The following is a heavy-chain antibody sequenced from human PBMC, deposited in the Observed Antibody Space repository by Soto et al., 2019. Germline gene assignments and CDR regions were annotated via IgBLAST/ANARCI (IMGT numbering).Heavy chain of an antibody. J-gene: IGHJ5*02. Sequence: EVQLLEAGGGLVQPGGSLTLSCAASGFTFSNYAMSWVRQAPGKGLEWVSAISGGGISTYYADSVRGRFTISRDNSRNTLYLRMHTLRAEDTAVYYCARDAISMVRGTNNWFDPWGQGTLVTVSS. CDR2: ISGGGIST. V-gene: IGHV3-23*01. CDR3: ARDAISMVRGTNNWFDP. D-gene: IGHD3-10*01. CDR1: GFTFSNYA.